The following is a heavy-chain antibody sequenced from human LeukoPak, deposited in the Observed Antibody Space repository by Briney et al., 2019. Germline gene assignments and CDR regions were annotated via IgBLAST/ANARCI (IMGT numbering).Heavy chain of an antibody. D-gene: IGHD6-13*01. CDR1: GFSFSTYA. Sequence: GGSLSLSCAASGFSFSTYAMNWVRQAPGKGLEWVSCLSTSGGTTYYAGSMKGRFTISRDNSKNTLYLQMNSLRAEDTAVYYCAKLQKQLVPTATCDNWSQGTLVTVSS. CDR2: LSTSGGTT. CDR3: AKLQKQLVPTATCDN. V-gene: IGHV3-23*01. J-gene: IGHJ4*02.